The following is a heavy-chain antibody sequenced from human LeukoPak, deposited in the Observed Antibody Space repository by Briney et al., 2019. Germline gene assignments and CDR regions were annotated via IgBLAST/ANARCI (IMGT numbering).Heavy chain of an antibody. Sequence: SVKVSCKASGGTFSSYAISWVRQAPGQGLEWMGGIIPIFGTANYAQKFQGRVTITADESTSTDYMELSSLRSEDTAVYYCARDRGTMVRGSGMDVWGKGTTVTVSS. V-gene: IGHV1-69*01. CDR3: ARDRGTMVRGSGMDV. CDR2: IIPIFGTA. D-gene: IGHD3-10*01. CDR1: GGTFSSYA. J-gene: IGHJ6*04.